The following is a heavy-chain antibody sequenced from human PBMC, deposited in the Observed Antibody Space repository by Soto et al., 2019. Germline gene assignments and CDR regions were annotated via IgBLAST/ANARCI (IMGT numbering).Heavy chain of an antibody. CDR2: FTSPGVT. J-gene: IGHJ4*02. Sequence: EVQLLESGGGLVQPGGSLRLSCEASGFTITNYAMTWLRQAPGQGLEWVSTFTSPGVTYYADSVKGRFTISRDNSKNTLFLQMNSLRAEGTAKYYCAKREAGTGSYFDWGQGTLVTVSP. CDR1: GFTITNYA. D-gene: IGHD1-26*01. V-gene: IGHV3-23*01. CDR3: AKREAGTGSYFD.